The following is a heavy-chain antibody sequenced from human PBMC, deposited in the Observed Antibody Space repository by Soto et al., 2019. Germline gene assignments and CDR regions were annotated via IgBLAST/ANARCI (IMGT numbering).Heavy chain of an antibody. J-gene: IGHJ3*02. V-gene: IGHV3-21*01. CDR2: ISSTGAYI. Sequence: EVQLVESGGGLGKPGGSLRLSCAVSGFTFRSYSLTWVRQAPGKGLQWVSSISSTGAYIYYADSVNGRFTISRESAKNSVYLQMNSLRAEDTAVYYCARHPLVTEPYSWAFDIWGQGTMVTVSS. D-gene: IGHD2-2*01. CDR1: GFTFRSYS. CDR3: ARHPLVTEPYSWAFDI.